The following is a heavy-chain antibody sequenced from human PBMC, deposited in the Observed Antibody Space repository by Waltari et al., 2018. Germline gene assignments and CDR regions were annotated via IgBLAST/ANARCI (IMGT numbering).Heavy chain of an antibody. D-gene: IGHD3-3*01. Sequence: EVQLVESGGGLVKPGGSLRLSCAASGFTFSSYSMNWVRQAPGKGGELVSYISSRSSYIYYADSVKGRFTISRENAKNSLYLQMNSLRAEDTAVYYCARDQGFLEWLAYDYGGQGTLVTVSS. J-gene: IGHJ4*02. CDR1: GFTFSSYS. CDR2: ISSRSSYI. CDR3: ARDQGFLEWLAYDY. V-gene: IGHV3-21*03.